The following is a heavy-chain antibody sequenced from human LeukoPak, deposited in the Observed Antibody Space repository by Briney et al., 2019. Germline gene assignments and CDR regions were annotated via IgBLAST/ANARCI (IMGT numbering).Heavy chain of an antibody. CDR3: ARVDVVVPAAADAFDI. Sequence: ASVKVSCTASGYTFTSYGISWVRQAPGQGLEWMGCISAYNGNTNYAQKLQGRVTMTTDTSTSTAYMELKSLRSDDTAVYYCARVDVVVPAAADAFDIWGQGTMVTVSS. D-gene: IGHD2-2*01. J-gene: IGHJ3*02. V-gene: IGHV1-18*01. CDR2: ISAYNGNT. CDR1: GYTFTSYG.